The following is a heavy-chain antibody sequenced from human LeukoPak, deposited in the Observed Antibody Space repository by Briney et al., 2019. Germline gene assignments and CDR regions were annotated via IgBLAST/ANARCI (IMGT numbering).Heavy chain of an antibody. Sequence: SETLSLTCTVSGGSISSYYWSWIRQPAGKGLEWIGRIYTSGSTNYNPSLKSRVTMSVDTSKNQFSLKLSPVTAADTAVYYCAREGYYYDSSGYYYVAFDYWGQGTLVTVSS. D-gene: IGHD3-22*01. V-gene: IGHV4-4*07. CDR2: IYTSGST. CDR1: GGSISSYY. CDR3: AREGYYYDSSGYYYVAFDY. J-gene: IGHJ4*02.